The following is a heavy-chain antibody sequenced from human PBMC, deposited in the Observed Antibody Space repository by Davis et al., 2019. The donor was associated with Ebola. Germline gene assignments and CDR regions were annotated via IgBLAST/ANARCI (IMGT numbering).Heavy chain of an antibody. CDR1: GFTFSSYA. J-gene: IGHJ6*02. CDR3: ARNYDFWSGLVSYGMDV. CDR2: ISYDGSNK. D-gene: IGHD3-3*01. Sequence: GRSLRLSCAASGFTFSSYAMHWVRQAPGKGLEWVAVISYDGSNKYYADSVKGRFTISRDNSKNTLYLQMNSLRAEDTAVYYCARNYDFWSGLVSYGMDVWGQGTTVTVSS. V-gene: IGHV3-30-3*01.